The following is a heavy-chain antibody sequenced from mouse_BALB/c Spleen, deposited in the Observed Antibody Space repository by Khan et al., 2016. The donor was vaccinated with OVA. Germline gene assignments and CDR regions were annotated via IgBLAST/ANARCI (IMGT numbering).Heavy chain of an antibody. CDR3: SRSGYGSFAY. D-gene: IGHD2-2*01. V-gene: IGHV1S81*02. Sequence: VELKESGAELVKPGASVRFSCKASGYTFTSYYFYWVKQSPGQGLEWIGDINPSIVGTIFNEKFKSKATLTVDKSSSTAYIQLNSLTSEDSAVYYCSRSGYGSFAYWGQGTLVTVSA. CDR2: INPSIVGT. CDR1: GYTFTSYY. J-gene: IGHJ3*01.